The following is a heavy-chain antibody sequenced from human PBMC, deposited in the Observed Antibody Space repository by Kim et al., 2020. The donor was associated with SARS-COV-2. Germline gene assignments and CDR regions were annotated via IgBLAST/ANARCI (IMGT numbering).Heavy chain of an antibody. J-gene: IGHJ6*03. Sequence: GGSLRLSCAASGFTVSSNYMSWVRQAPGKGLEWVSVIYSGGSTYYADSVKGRFTISRDNTKNTLYLQMNSLRAEDTAVYYCSRGGAVAGTGLEWFSYYYMDVWGKGTTVTVSS. D-gene: IGHD6-19*01. CDR2: IYSGGST. V-gene: IGHV3-66*01. CDR1: GFTVSSNY. CDR3: SRGGAVAGTGLEWFSYYYMDV.